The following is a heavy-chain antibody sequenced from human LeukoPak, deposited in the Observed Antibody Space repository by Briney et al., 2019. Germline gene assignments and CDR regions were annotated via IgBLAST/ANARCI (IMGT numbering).Heavy chain of an antibody. V-gene: IGHV4-59*01. CDR2: IYYSGST. D-gene: IGHD3-3*01. J-gene: IGHJ3*02. Sequence: SATLSLTCTVTGSSISSYYRSWIRQPPGKGLEWIGYIYYSGSTNYNPSLKSRVTISVDTSKNQFSLKLSSVTAADTAVYYCARDSRALTYYDFWSGYSSDAFDIWGQGTMVTVSS. CDR3: ARDSRALTYYDFWSGYSSDAFDI. CDR1: GSSISSYY.